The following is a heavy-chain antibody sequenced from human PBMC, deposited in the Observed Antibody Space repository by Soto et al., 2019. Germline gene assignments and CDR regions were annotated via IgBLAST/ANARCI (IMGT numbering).Heavy chain of an antibody. D-gene: IGHD4-17*01. V-gene: IGHV3-7*05. CDR2: IKQDGSEK. CDR3: MITVTTFGC. J-gene: IGHJ4*02. CDR1: GFTLSNYW. Sequence: EVQLVESGGGLVQPGGSLRLTCTASGFTLSNYWMNWVRQAPEKGLEWVANIKQDGSEKNYVDSVKGRFTISRDNAKNSLYLQMNSLRVDDTAMYYCMITVTTFGCWGQGTLVTVSS.